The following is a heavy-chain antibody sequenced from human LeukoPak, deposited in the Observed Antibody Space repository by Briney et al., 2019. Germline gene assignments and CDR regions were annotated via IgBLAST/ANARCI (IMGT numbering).Heavy chain of an antibody. CDR1: GFTFSSYE. V-gene: IGHV3-48*03. J-gene: IGHJ2*01. CDR2: ISSSGSTI. Sequence: NPGGSLRLSCAASGFTFSSYEMNWVRQAPGKGLEWVTYISSSGSTIYYADSVKGRFTISRDNAKNSLYLQMNSLRAEDTAVYYCARYYTRHSWYFDLWGRGTLVTVSS. D-gene: IGHD3-10*01. CDR3: ARYYTRHSWYFDL.